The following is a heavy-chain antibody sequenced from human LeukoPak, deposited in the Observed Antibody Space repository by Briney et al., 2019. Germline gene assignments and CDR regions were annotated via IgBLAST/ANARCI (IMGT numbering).Heavy chain of an antibody. Sequence: ASVKVSCKTSGFTFTNYGFTWVRQAPGQGLEWMGWISGYNGDTKYARNLQGRVTMTTDTSTSTVYMELTSLRSDDTAVYYCARDGVSPAYDSWGQGTLVSVSS. CDR2: ISGYNGDT. J-gene: IGHJ5*01. V-gene: IGHV1-18*01. D-gene: IGHD3-16*01. CDR3: ARDGVSPAYDS. CDR1: GFTFTNYG.